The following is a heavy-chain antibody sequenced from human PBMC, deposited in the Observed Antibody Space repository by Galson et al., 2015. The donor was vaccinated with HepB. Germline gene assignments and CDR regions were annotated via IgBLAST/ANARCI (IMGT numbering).Heavy chain of an antibody. V-gene: IGHV4-39*01. Sequence: SETLSLTCTVSGGSISSSSYYWGWIRQPPGKGLEWIGSIYYSGSTYYNPSLKSRVTISVDTSKNQFSLKLSSVTAADTAVYYCARRYQLLSDKNWFDPWGQGTLVTVSS. CDR1: GGSISSSSYY. CDR3: ARRYQLLSDKNWFDP. CDR2: IYYSGST. J-gene: IGHJ5*02. D-gene: IGHD2-2*01.